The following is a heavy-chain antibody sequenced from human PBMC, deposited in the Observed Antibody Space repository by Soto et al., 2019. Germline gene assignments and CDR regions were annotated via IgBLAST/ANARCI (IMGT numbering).Heavy chain of an antibody. CDR2: INAGNGNT. J-gene: IGHJ4*02. D-gene: IGHD2-2*01. V-gene: IGHV1-3*01. Sequence: ASVKVSCKASGYTFTSYAMHWVRQAPGQRLEWMGWINAGNGNTKYSQKLQGRVTITRDTSASTAYMELSSLRSEDTAVYYFETDRLSEYWRSNSWSSIFDYWGQGTLVTVSS. CDR3: ETDRLSEYWRSNSWSSIFDY. CDR1: GYTFTSYA.